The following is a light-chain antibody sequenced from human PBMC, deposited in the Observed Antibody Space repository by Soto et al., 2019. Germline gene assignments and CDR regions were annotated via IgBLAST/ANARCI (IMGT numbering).Light chain of an antibody. CDR1: TSNIGNNF. J-gene: IGLJ3*02. CDR2: ENN. V-gene: IGLV1-51*02. CDR3: VTLDSSLSAGV. Sequence: QSVLTRQPSGSAAPGQTVTISCSGSTSNIGNNFVSWYQQLPGTAPKLLIFENNERPSGIPDRFSGANSGTSATLGITGLQTGDEADYYRVTLDSSLSAGVFGRGTKLTVL.